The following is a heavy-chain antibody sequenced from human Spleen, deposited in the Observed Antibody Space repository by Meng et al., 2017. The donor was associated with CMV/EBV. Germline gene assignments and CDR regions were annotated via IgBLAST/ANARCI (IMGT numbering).Heavy chain of an antibody. CDR3: AKGRYTSPYDAFDI. Sequence: GGSLRLSCAASGFTFSNYAMSWVRHAPGMGLEWVSAISAGGGTTYYAGSVKCRFTIARDNSKNTLYLQMNSLRAEDTAVYYCAKGRYTSPYDAFDIWCQGTMVTVSS. CDR1: GFTFSNYA. J-gene: IGHJ3*02. V-gene: IGHV3-23*01. D-gene: IGHD6-13*01. CDR2: ISAGGGTT.